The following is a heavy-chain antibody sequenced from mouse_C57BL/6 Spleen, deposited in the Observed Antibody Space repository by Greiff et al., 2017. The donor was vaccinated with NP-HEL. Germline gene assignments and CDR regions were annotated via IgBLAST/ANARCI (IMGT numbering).Heavy chain of an antibody. CDR1: GYTFTSYW. CDR2: IYPGSGST. V-gene: IGHV1-55*01. D-gene: IGHD1-1*01. Sequence: QVQLQQPGAELVKPGASVKMSCKASGYTFTSYWITWVKQRPGQGLEWIGDIYPGSGSTNYNEKFKSKATLTVDTSSSTDYMQLSSLTSEDSAVYYCARVTTVVARGYFDVWGTGTTVTVSS. CDR3: ARVTTVVARGYFDV. J-gene: IGHJ1*03.